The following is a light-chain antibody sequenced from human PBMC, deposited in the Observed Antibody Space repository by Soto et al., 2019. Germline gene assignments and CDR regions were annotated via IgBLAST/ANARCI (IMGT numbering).Light chain of an antibody. J-gene: IGKJ4*01. Sequence: EIVLTQSPGTLSLSPGERATLSCRASESVSDNYLAWYQQRSGQAPRLVIYGASSRASAVPDRFSGSGSGADFTLTISRLEQEDFVVYYCQQYGCSPLSFGGGIKVEMK. CDR3: QQYGCSPLS. CDR2: GAS. V-gene: IGKV3-20*01. CDR1: ESVSDNY.